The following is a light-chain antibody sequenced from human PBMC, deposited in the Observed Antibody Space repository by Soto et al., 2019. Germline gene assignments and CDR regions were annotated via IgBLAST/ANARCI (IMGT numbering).Light chain of an antibody. V-gene: IGLV2-23*01. CDR3: CSYAGRSTWV. CDR1: SSDLGNHNL. CDR2: EAS. Sequence: QSALTQPASVSGSPGQSITISCTGTSSDLGNHNLVSWYQQYPGKAPTLMIYEASQRPSGISHRFSGSKSANTASLTISGLQTEDEANYYCCSYAGRSTWVFGGGTKLTVL. J-gene: IGLJ3*02.